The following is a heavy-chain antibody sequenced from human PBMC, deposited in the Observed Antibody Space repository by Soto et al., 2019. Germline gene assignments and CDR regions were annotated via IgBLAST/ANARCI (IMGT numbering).Heavy chain of an antibody. J-gene: IGHJ2*01. CDR2: IIPIFGTA. Sequence: QVQLVQSGAEVKKPGSSVTVSCKASGGTFSSYTISWVRQAPGQGLEWMGGIIPIFGTANYAQKLQGRVTITADESTSTAYMELSSLRSEDTAVYYCARGNHRWLQLWYFDLGGRGTLVTVSS. CDR1: GGTFSSYT. V-gene: IGHV1-69*12. CDR3: ARGNHRWLQLWYFDL. D-gene: IGHD5-12*01.